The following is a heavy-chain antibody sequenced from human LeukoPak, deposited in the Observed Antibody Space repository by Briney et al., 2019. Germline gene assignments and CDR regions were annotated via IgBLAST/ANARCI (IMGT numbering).Heavy chain of an antibody. CDR2: IRYDGSNK. CDR1: GFTFSSYG. J-gene: IGHJ6*02. CDR3: AKDSSGWSKYYYYYYGMDV. V-gene: IGHV3-30*02. Sequence: GGSLRLSCAASGFTFSSYGMHWVRQAPGKGLEWVAFIRYDGSNKYYADSVKGRFTISRDNSKNTLYLQMNSLRAEDTAVYYCAKDSSGWSKYYYYYYGMDVWGQGTTVTVSS. D-gene: IGHD6-19*01.